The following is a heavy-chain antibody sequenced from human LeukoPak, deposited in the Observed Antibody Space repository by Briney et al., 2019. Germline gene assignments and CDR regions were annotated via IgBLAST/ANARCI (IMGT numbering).Heavy chain of an antibody. CDR2: IIPIFGTA. Sequence: SVKVSCKASGGTFSSYAISWVRQAPGQGLEWMGGIIPIFGTANYAQKFQGRVTITADESTSTAYMELSSLRSEDTAVYYCAREGGITGWFDPSGQGTLVTVSS. CDR3: AREGGITGWFDP. D-gene: IGHD1-20*01. CDR1: GGTFSSYA. V-gene: IGHV1-69*01. J-gene: IGHJ5*02.